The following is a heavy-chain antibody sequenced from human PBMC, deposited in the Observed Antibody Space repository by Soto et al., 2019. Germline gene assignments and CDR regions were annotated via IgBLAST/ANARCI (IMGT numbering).Heavy chain of an antibody. CDR3: AKSYYDSGSYGVGPDN. D-gene: IGHD3-10*01. CDR2: ISGSGGTT. Sequence: EVQLLESGGDLVQPGASLRLSCAASGFTFSTYAMSWVRQTAGKGLEWVSAISGSGGTTYYADSVKGRVTVSRDNSKTTVYLQMNSLRLEDQDVYYCAKSYYDSGSYGVGPDNWGQGTMVSVTS. CDR1: GFTFSTYA. J-gene: IGHJ4*02. V-gene: IGHV3-23*01.